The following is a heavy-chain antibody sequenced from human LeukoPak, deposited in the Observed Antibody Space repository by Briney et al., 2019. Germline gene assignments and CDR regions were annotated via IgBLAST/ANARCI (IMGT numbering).Heavy chain of an antibody. CDR3: ARDGGSRRYCSGGSCYSSGRYYYYYMDV. D-gene: IGHD2-15*01. CDR2: ISSSGSTI. J-gene: IGHJ6*03. CDR1: GFTFSSYE. V-gene: IGHV3-48*03. Sequence: GGSLRLSCAASGFTFSSYEMNWVRQAPGKGLEWVSYISSSGSTIYYADSVKGRFTISRDNAKNSLYLQMNSLRAEDTAVYYCARDGGSRRYCSGGSCYSSGRYYYYYMDVWSKGTTVTISS.